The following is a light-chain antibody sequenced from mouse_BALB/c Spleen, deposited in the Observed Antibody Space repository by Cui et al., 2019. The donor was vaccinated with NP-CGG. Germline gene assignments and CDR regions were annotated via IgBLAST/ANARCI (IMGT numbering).Light chain of an antibody. CDR1: TGAVTTRNY. CDR3: ALWYSNHWV. Sequence: QALVTQESALTTSPGETVTLTCRSSTGAVTTRNYANWVQERPDHLFTGLIGGTNNRAPGVPARFSGSLIGDKAALTITGAQTEDEAIYFCALWYSNHWVFGGGTKLTVL. CDR2: GTN. J-gene: IGLJ1*01. V-gene: IGLV1*01.